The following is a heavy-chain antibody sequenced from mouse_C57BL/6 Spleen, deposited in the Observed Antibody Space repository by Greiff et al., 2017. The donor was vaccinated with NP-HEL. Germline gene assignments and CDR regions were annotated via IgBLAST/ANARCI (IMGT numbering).Heavy chain of an antibody. J-gene: IGHJ3*01. CDR3: ARSRLEGFAY. Sequence: EVRLVESGGDLVKPGGSLKLSCAASGFTFSSYGMSWVRQTPDKRLEWVATISSGGSYTYYPDSVKGRFTISRDNAKNTLYLQMSSLKSEDTAMYYCARSRLEGFAYWGQGTLVTVSS. V-gene: IGHV5-6*01. CDR1: GFTFSSYG. CDR2: ISSGGSYT.